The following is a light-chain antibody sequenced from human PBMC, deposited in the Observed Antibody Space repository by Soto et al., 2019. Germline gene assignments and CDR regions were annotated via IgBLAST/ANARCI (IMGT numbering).Light chain of an antibody. J-gene: IGLJ2*01. CDR2: GNS. V-gene: IGLV1-40*01. Sequence: QSVLTQPPSVSGAPGQRVTISCTGSSSNIGAGYDVHWYQQLPGTAPKLLIYGNSNRPSGVPDRFSGSKSGTSASLAITGLQAEDEADYYCQCYDSSLSGVVFGGVTQLTVL. CDR1: SSNIGAGYD. CDR3: QCYDSSLSGVV.